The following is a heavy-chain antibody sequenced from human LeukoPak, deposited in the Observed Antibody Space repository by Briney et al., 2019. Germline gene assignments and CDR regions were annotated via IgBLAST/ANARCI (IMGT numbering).Heavy chain of an antibody. Sequence: NAGGSPRLSCAASGFTFSSYSMNWVRQAPGKGLEWVSSISSSSSYIYYADSVRGRFTISRDNAKNSLYLQMNSLRAEDTAVYYCARERSGSYDYWGQGTLVTVSS. J-gene: IGHJ4*02. D-gene: IGHD1-26*01. V-gene: IGHV3-21*04. CDR3: ARERSGSYDY. CDR1: GFTFSSYS. CDR2: ISSSSSYI.